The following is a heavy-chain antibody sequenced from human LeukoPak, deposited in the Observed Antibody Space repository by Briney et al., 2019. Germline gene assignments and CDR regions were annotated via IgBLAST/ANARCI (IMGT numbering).Heavy chain of an antibody. CDR3: ATVLGELSTYFDY. Sequence: SETLSLTCAVSGGSISSNSYYWGWIRQPPGKGLEWIGSIYYSGSTYYNPSLKSRVTISVDTSKNQFSLKLSSVTAPDTAMYYCATVLGELSTYFDYWGQGTLVTVSS. J-gene: IGHJ4*02. CDR2: IYYSGST. CDR1: GGSISSNSYY. V-gene: IGHV4-39*01. D-gene: IGHD3-16*02.